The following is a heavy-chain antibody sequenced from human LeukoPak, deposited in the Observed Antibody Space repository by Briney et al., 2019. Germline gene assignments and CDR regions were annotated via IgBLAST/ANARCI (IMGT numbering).Heavy chain of an antibody. J-gene: IGHJ4*02. CDR2: IYPGDSEI. CDR1: GYSFTTYW. CDR3: ARIPSDYITGTDDYYFDY. D-gene: IGHD1-20*01. Sequence: LGESLKISCKGSGYSFTTYWIGWVRQMPGKGLEWMGNIYPGDSEIRYSPSFEGQVTISADKSISTAYLQWSSLKASDTAMYYCARIPSDYITGTDDYYFDYWGQGTLVTVSS. V-gene: IGHV5-51*01.